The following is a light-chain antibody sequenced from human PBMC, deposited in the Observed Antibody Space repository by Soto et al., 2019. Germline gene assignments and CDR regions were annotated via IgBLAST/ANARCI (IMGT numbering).Light chain of an antibody. J-gene: IGKJ2*01. Sequence: DLVLTQTRLSSPVTLGHPASISCRSSQSLVHIDGNTYFNWLQQRPGQPQRLLIYKISNRFPGVPDGFSGSGAGTVVRRKISRVEAEDVGVYYCTPATQSYTFGQGTRREIK. CDR2: KIS. CDR1: QSLVHIDGNTY. V-gene: IGKV2-24*01. CDR3: TPATQSYT.